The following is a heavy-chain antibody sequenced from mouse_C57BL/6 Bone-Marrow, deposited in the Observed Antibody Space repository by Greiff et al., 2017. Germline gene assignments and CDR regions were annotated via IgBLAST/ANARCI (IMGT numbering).Heavy chain of an antibody. CDR2: IYPSDGST. V-gene: IGHV1-78*01. CDR3: GRVRWPHDYARDC. CDR1: GYTFTDYT. Sequence: VQLQQSDAELVKPGASVKISCTVSGYTFTDYTIPWMNQRPEQGLEWIGYIYPSDGSTKYNEKFKGHATFTADNSSSTVYLQLNSLTSEDSTVYFCGRVRWPHDYARDCWGQGTSVTVSS. D-gene: IGHD2-3*01. J-gene: IGHJ4*01.